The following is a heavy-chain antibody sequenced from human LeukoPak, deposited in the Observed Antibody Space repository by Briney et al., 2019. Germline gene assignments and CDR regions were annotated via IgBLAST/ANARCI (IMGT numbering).Heavy chain of an antibody. CDR2: MNPNSGNT. Sequence: ASVKVSCKASGYTFTSYGINWVRQATGQGLEWMGWMNPNSGNTGYAQKFQGRVTMTRNTSISTAYMELSSLRSEDTAVYYCARGLAGYYYYYYYMDVWGKGTTVTISS. CDR3: ARGLAGYYYYYYYMDV. J-gene: IGHJ6*03. V-gene: IGHV1-8*02. CDR1: GYTFTSYG. D-gene: IGHD6-13*01.